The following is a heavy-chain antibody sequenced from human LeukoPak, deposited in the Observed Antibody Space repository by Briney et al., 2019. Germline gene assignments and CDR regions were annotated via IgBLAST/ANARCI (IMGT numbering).Heavy chain of an antibody. CDR1: GFTFSNNY. D-gene: IGHD3-22*01. J-gene: IGHJ3*01. V-gene: IGHV3-66*04. CDR3: TRLNYDGSVTNAFDV. CDR2: IYSGGNT. Sequence: GGSLRLSCAASGFTFSNNYMSWVRQAPEKGLEWVSVIYSGGNTFYADSVKGRFTISRDNSKNTLYLQMSSLRVEDTAVYFCTRLNYDGSVTNAFDVWGQGTMVTVSS.